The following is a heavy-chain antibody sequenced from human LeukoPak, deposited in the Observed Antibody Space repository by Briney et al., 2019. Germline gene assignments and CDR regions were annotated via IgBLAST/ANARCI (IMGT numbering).Heavy chain of an antibody. CDR3: AREVQHVQLWNDY. J-gene: IGHJ4*02. Sequence: ASVKVSCKASGYTFTGYYMHRVRQAPGQGLEWMGWINPNSGGTNYAQKFQGRVTMTRDTSTSTAYMGLRSLRSDDTAVYYCAREVQHVQLWNDYWGQGTLVTVSS. CDR1: GYTFTGYY. V-gene: IGHV1-2*02. D-gene: IGHD5-18*01. CDR2: INPNSGGT.